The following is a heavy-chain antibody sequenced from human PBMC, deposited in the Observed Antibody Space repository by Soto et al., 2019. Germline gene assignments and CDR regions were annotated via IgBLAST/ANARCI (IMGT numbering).Heavy chain of an antibody. CDR1: GFTFSSYG. Sequence: PGGSLRLSCAASGFTFSSYGMHWVRQAPGKGLEWVAVISYDGSNKYYADSVKGRFTISRDNSKNTLYLQMNSLRAEDTAVYYCAKDLSAVAGTGYYYYYGMDVWGQGTTVTVSS. CDR3: AKDLSAVAGTGYYYYYGMDV. CDR2: ISYDGSNK. V-gene: IGHV3-30*18. J-gene: IGHJ6*02. D-gene: IGHD6-19*01.